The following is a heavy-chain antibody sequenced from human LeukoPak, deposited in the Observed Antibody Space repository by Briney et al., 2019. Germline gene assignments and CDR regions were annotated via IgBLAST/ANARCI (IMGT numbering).Heavy chain of an antibody. CDR1: GFTFSTYF. CDR2: IASDGSHT. Sequence: TGGSRRLSRAASGFTFSTYFMHWVRQAPGKGLEWVAVIASDGSHTFYVESVKGRFTISRDNSKNTLYLQMNSLRAEDTAVYFCARERQDTIIHSGAFDIWGQGTIVTVSS. D-gene: IGHD3-10*01. CDR3: ARERQDTIIHSGAFDI. V-gene: IGHV3-30-3*01. J-gene: IGHJ3*02.